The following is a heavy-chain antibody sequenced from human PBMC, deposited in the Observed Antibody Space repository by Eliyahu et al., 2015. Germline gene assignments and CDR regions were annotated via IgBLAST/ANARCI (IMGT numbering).Heavy chain of an antibody. D-gene: IGHD3-22*01. CDR2: ISSSGSTI. CDR3: ARGPPSPYYYDSSGYYQFDY. J-gene: IGHJ4*02. V-gene: IGHV3-48*03. CDR1: GFTFSSYE. Sequence: QPGGSLRLSCAASGFTFSSYEMNWVRQAPGKGLEWVSYISSSGSTIYYADSVKGRFTISRDNAKNSLYLQMNSLRAEDTAVYYCARGPPSPYYYDSSGYYQFDYWGQGTLVTVSS.